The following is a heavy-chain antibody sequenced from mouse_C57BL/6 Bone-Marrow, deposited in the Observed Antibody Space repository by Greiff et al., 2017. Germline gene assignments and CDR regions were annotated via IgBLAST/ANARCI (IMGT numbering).Heavy chain of an antibody. CDR2: IYPSDSET. D-gene: IGHD1-1*01. J-gene: IGHJ2*01. CDR1: GYTFTSSW. Sequence: QVQLQQPGAELVRPGSSVKLSCKASGYTFTSSWMDWVKQRPGQGLEWIGNIYPSDSETHYNQKFKDKATLTVDKSSSTAYMQLSSLTSEDSAVYYCARRITSNDYFDYWGQGTTRTVSS. V-gene: IGHV1-61*01. CDR3: ARRITSNDYFDY.